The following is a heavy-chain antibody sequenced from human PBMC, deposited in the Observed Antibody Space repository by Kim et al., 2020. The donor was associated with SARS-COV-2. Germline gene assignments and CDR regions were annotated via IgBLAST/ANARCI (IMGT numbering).Heavy chain of an antibody. Sequence: GGSLRLSCAASGFTFDDYAMHWVRQPPGKGLEWVSGISWNSGNRGYADSVKGRFTISRDNAKNSLYLEMNSLRVEDTALYYCVKSRFCSGGSCHFDCWGQGTLVTVSS. CDR1: GFTFDDYA. CDR2: ISWNSGNR. V-gene: IGHV3-9*01. J-gene: IGHJ4*02. CDR3: VKSRFCSGGSCHFDC. D-gene: IGHD2-15*01.